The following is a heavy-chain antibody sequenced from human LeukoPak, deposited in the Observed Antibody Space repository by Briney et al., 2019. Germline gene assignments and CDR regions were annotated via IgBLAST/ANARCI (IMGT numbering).Heavy chain of an antibody. J-gene: IGHJ6*02. Sequence: GGSLRLSCAASGFTFSSYWMSWVRQAPGKGLEWVSGISWNSGSIGYADSVKGRFTISRDNAKNSLYLQMNSLRAEDTALYYCAKGGPCSSTSCYKYYYYYDMDVWGQGTTVTVSS. CDR1: GFTFSSYW. CDR3: AKGGPCSSTSCYKYYYYYDMDV. D-gene: IGHD2-2*01. CDR2: ISWNSGSI. V-gene: IGHV3-9*01.